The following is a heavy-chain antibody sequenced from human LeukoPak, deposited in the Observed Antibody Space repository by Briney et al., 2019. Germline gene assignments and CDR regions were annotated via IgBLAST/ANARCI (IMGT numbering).Heavy chain of an antibody. D-gene: IGHD2-15*01. CDR1: GYTFTSYG. Sequence: ASVKVSCKASGYTFTSYGISWVRQAPGEGLEWMGWISGYSGNTKYAQKVQGRVTMTTDTSTSTAYMELRSLRSDDTAVYYCARTAGHCSGGSCYPYYFDYWGQGTLVTVSS. CDR3: ARTAGHCSGGSCYPYYFDY. V-gene: IGHV1-18*01. J-gene: IGHJ4*02. CDR2: ISGYSGNT.